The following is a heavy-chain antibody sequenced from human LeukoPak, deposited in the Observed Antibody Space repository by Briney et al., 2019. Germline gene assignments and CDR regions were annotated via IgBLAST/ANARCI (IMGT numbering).Heavy chain of an antibody. V-gene: IGHV3-30*02. Sequence: LPGGSLRLSCAASGFTFSSYGMHWVRQAPGKGLEWVAFIRYDGSNKYYADSVKGRFTISRDNSKNTLYLQMNSLRAEDTAVYYCAKDHLGTWSGLWYYYYYMDVWGKGTTVTISS. CDR2: IRYDGSNK. J-gene: IGHJ6*03. D-gene: IGHD3-10*01. CDR1: GFTFSSYG. CDR3: AKDHLGTWSGLWYYYYYMDV.